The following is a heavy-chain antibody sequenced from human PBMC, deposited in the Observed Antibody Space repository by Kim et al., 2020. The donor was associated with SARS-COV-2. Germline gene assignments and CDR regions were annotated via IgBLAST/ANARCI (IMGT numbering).Heavy chain of an antibody. J-gene: IGHJ4*02. V-gene: IGHV4-39*07. D-gene: IGHD3-3*01. CDR1: GGSISSSSYY. CDR3: ARSGVYDFWSGYPTLFDY. CDR2: IYYSGST. Sequence: SETLSLTCTVSGGSISSSSYYWGWIRQPPGKGLEWIGSIYYSGSTYYNPSLKSRVTISVDTSKNQFSLKLSSVTAADTAVYYCARSGVYDFWSGYPTLFDYWGQGTLVTVSS.